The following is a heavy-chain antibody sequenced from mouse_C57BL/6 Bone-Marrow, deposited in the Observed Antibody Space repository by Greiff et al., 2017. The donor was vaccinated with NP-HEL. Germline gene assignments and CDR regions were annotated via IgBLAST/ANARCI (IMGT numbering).Heavy chain of an antibody. V-gene: IGHV6-6*01. CDR2: IRNKANNHAT. D-gene: IGHD1-1*01. CDR3: TRTTVVARDAMDY. CDR1: GFTFSDAW. Sequence: EVKVEESGGGLVQPGGSMKLSCAASGFTFSDAWMDWVRQSPEKGLEWVAEIRNKANNHATYYAESVKGRFTISRDDSKSSVYLQMNGLRAEDTGIYYCTRTTVVARDAMDYWGQGTSVTVSS. J-gene: IGHJ4*01.